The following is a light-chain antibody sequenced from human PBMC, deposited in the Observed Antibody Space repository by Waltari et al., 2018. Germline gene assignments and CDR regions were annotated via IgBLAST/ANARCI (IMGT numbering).Light chain of an antibody. J-gene: IGLJ3*02. CDR3: QSFDDSLRGSV. CDR2: SNI. Sequence: QSVLTQPPSVSGAPGQGVTISCTGSSSNIGAEDVHWARQIPGKVPEVVIYSNINRPSGFPDRFSGSKSGTSASLAITGLQAEDEADYYCQSFDDSLRGSVFGGGTKLTVL. CDR1: SSNIGAED. V-gene: IGLV1-40*01.